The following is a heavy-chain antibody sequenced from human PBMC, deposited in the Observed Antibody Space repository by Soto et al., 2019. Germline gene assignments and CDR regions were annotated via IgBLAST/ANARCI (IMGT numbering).Heavy chain of an antibody. CDR1: GSAITRYY. CDR2: INPGGGSA. CDR3: ARDTSGWSINGLDV. J-gene: IGHJ6*02. V-gene: IGHV1-46*01. D-gene: IGHD6-19*01. Sequence: QVDLVQSGAEVKKPGASVTISCKASGSAITRYYIHWVRQAPGRGLEWMGIINPGGGSASYAQKFQDRVTIDKDTSTGTVYMDLRSLRTEDTAVYYCARDTSGWSINGLDVWGQGTTVSVSS.